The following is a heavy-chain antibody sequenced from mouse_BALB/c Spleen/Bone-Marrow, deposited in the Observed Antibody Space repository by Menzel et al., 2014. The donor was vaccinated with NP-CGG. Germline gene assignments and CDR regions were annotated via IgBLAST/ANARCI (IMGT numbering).Heavy chain of an antibody. V-gene: IGHV1-69*01. CDR2: IDTSDSYT. CDR1: GYTFTDYW. J-gene: IGHJ2*01. D-gene: IGHD2-1*01. Sequence: QVQLKESGAELVMPGASVKMSCKASGYTFTDYWMHWVKQRPGQGLEWIGAIDTSDSYTSYNQKFKGKATLTVDESSSTAYMQLSSLTSEDSAVYYCAFYYGNYGDYWGQGTPLTVSS. CDR3: AFYYGNYGDY.